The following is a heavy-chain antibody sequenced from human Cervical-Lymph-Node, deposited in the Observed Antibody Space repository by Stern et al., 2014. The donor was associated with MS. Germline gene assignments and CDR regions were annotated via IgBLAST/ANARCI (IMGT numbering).Heavy chain of an antibody. D-gene: IGHD6-6*01. CDR3: TRGRSLAARVDY. CDR2: ISYDGTNK. CDR1: GFTFSSYP. V-gene: IGHV3-30-3*01. J-gene: IGHJ4*02. Sequence: QVQLVESGGGAVQPERSLRLSCAASGFTFSSYPMHWVRQAPGKGLEWVAIISYDGTNKYYAESVTGRFTISRDNYKNMMYLQMNSLTSEDTAMYYCTRGRSLAARVDYWGQGTLVTVSS.